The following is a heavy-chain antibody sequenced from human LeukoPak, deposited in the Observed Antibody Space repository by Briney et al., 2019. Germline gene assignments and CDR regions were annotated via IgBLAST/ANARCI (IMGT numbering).Heavy chain of an antibody. D-gene: IGHD2-2*02. Sequence: SETLSLTCTVSGGSISGYYWSWVRQPPGKGLEWIGHIYSSGTTKYNPSLNSRVTISVDTSKNQFSLKLSSVTAADTAVYYCARQYHCSGSNCYTEGYDSWGQGTLVTVSS. CDR2: IYSSGTT. V-gene: IGHV4-59*08. CDR3: ARQYHCSGSNCYTEGYDS. J-gene: IGHJ4*02. CDR1: GGSISGYY.